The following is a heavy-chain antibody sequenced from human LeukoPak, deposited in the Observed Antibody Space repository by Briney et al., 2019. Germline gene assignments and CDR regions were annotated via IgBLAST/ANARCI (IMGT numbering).Heavy chain of an antibody. CDR2: ISWDSGSI. Sequence: GGSLRLSCAASGFTFDDYAMHWVRQAPGKGLEWGSGISWDSGSIGYADSVKGRFTISRDNAKNSLYLQMNSLRAEDMALYYCAKDMYYYDSSGTLDYWGQGTLVTVSS. J-gene: IGHJ4*02. CDR3: AKDMYYYDSSGTLDY. CDR1: GFTFDDYA. D-gene: IGHD3-22*01. V-gene: IGHV3-9*03.